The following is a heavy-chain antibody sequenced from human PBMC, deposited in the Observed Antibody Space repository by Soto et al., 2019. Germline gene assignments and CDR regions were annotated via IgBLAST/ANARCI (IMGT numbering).Heavy chain of an antibody. CDR2: IYWNDDK. CDR3: AHLLFSSSSVYFDY. J-gene: IGHJ4*02. Sequence: QITLKESGPALVIPTQTLTLTCTFSEFSLSTSRVGVGWIRQPPGKALEWLALIYWNDDKRYRPSLKTRLTITKDTSKNQVVLTMTNMGPVDTATYFCAHLLFSSSSVYFDYWGQGALVTVSS. CDR1: EFSLSTSRVG. V-gene: IGHV2-5*01. D-gene: IGHD6-6*01.